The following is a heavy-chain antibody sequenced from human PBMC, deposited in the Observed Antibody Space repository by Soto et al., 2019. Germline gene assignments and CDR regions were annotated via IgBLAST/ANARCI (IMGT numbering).Heavy chain of an antibody. J-gene: IGHJ4*02. CDR1: GVSVSDNH. CDR3: ARAPPGNDGAFVF. CDR2: IYMSDST. D-gene: IGHD1-1*01. Sequence: EVQLVESGGGLVQPGGSLRLSGAASGVSVSDNHMSWVRQAPEKGLEWVSLIYMSDSTYYTDSVKGRFTIPRDTSRNSLYLQMNSLRPEDTAVYYWARAPPGNDGAFVFWGQGILVSAPS. V-gene: IGHV3-66*01.